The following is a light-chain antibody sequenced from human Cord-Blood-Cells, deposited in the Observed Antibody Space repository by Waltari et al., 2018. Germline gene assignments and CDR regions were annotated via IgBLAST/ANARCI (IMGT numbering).Light chain of an antibody. CDR2: DAS. Sequence: EIVLTQSPATLSLSPGERATLSCRASRSVSSYLAWYHQKPGQTPRLLIYDASNRATGIPARFSGSGSGTDFTLTISSLEPEDFAVYYCQQRSNWPPFTFGPGTKVDIK. CDR1: RSVSSY. J-gene: IGKJ3*01. V-gene: IGKV3-11*01. CDR3: QQRSNWPPFT.